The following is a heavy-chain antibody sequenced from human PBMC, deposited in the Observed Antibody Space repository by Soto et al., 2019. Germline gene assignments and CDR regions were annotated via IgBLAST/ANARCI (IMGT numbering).Heavy chain of an antibody. J-gene: IGHJ4*02. D-gene: IGHD3-3*01. Sequence: QVQLVQSGAEVKKPGASVKVSCKASGYTFTSYYMHWVRQAPGQGLEWMGIINPSGGSTSYAQKFQGRLTMTRDTSTSTVYMELSSLRSEDTAVYYCAVFGVVTYFDYWGQGTLVTVSS. V-gene: IGHV1-46*01. CDR3: AVFGVVTYFDY. CDR2: INPSGGST. CDR1: GYTFTSYY.